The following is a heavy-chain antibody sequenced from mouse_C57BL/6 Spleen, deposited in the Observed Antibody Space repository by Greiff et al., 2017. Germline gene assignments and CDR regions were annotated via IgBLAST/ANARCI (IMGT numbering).Heavy chain of an antibody. CDR1: GYTFTSYW. CDR2: IDPSDSYT. Sequence: QVQLQQPGAELVMPGASVKLSCKASGYTFTSYWMHWVKQRPGQGLEWIGEIDPSDSYTNYNQKFKGKSTLTVDKSSSTAYMQLSSLTSEDSAVYYCAREGKGYGNGLGWFADWGQGTLVTVSA. V-gene: IGHV1-69*01. D-gene: IGHD2-10*02. J-gene: IGHJ3*01. CDR3: AREGKGYGNGLGWFAD.